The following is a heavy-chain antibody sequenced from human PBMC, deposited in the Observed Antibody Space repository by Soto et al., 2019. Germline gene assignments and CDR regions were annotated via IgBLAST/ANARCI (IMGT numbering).Heavy chain of an antibody. D-gene: IGHD2-2*01. Sequence: EVQLLESGGGLVQPGGSLRLSCAASGFSFSYYVMTWVRQAPGKGLEWVSTITTGGGSTDYGDSVKGRFTISRDNSKYTLSLQMNSLTAEDTAVYYCARGEGRTSHFFDLWGRGTLVTVSS. CDR1: GFSFSYYV. CDR2: ITTGGGST. V-gene: IGHV3-23*01. J-gene: IGHJ2*01. CDR3: ARGEGRTSHFFDL.